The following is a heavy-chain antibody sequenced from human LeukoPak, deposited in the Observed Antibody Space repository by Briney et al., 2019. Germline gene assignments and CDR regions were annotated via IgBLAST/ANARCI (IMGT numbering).Heavy chain of an antibody. CDR1: GGTFSGSS. D-gene: IGHD1-1*01. J-gene: IGHJ5*02. CDR2: INHNGSI. Sequence: SETLSLTCAVYGGTFSGSSWSWIRQTPGKGLEWIGEINHNGSITYNPSLKSRVLILADTSRKQFSLKLRSVTAADTAVYYCATHNLRNWFDPWGQGTLVTVSS. V-gene: IGHV4-34*08. CDR3: ATHNLRNWFDP.